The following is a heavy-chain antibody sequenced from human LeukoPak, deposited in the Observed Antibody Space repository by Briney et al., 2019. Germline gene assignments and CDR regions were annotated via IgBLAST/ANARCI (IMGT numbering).Heavy chain of an antibody. CDR1: GYTFTGYY. CDR2: INPNSGGT. CDR3: ARGSVGATARFDY. D-gene: IGHD1-26*01. V-gene: IGHV1-2*02. Sequence: ASVKVSCKASGYTFTGYYMHWVRQAPGQGLEWMGWINPNSGGTNYAQKFQGRVTMTRDTSISTAYMELSRLRSDDTAVYYSARGSVGATARFDYWGQGTLVTVSS. J-gene: IGHJ4*02.